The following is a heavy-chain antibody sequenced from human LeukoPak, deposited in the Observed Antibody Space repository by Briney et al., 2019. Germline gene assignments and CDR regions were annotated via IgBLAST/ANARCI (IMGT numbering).Heavy chain of an antibody. V-gene: IGHV4-31*03. Sequence: SETLSLTCTVSGGSISSGGYYWSWIRQHPGKGLEWIGYVYYSGSTYYNPSLKSRVTISVDTSKNQFSLKLSSVTAADTAVYYCARSLDYGGIGFDYWGQGTLVTVSS. CDR2: VYYSGST. CDR3: ARSLDYGGIGFDY. D-gene: IGHD4-23*01. CDR1: GGSISSGGYY. J-gene: IGHJ4*02.